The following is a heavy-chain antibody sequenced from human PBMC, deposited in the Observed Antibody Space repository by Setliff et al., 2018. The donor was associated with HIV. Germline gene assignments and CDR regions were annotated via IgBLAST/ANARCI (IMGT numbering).Heavy chain of an antibody. CDR2: FSFSADN. J-gene: IGHJ3*02. V-gene: IGHV4-59*01. CDR1: GVSISRYY. CDR3: ARAFRPNDVFDT. Sequence: SETLSLTCTVSGVSISRYYWNWIRQPPGKGLEWIGYFSFSADNKYNPSLQSRVAISGDTSKNQFSLTLNSLTAADTALYYCARAFRPNDVFDTWGQGTMGTVSS.